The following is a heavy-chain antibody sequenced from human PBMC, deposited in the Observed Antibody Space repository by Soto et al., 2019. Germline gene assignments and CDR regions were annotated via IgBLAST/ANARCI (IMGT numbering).Heavy chain of an antibody. V-gene: IGHV3-53*01. CDR3: ARGPDYDIVTGHYVDY. CDR1: GFTVSSTY. Sequence: GGSLRLSCAASGFTVSSTYRSWVRQAPGKGLECVSVIYSGGSTYYADSVKGRFTISRDNSKNTLYLQMNSLRAEDTAVYYCARGPDYDIVTGHYVDYWGQGILVTVSA. D-gene: IGHD3-9*01. CDR2: IYSGGST. J-gene: IGHJ4*02.